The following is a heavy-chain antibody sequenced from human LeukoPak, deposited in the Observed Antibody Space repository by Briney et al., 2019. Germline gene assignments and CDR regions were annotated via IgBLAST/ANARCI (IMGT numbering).Heavy chain of an antibody. D-gene: IGHD5-18*01. CDR1: GGSISSYY. Sequence: KPSGTLSLTRTVSGGSISSYYWTWIRQPPGKGLEWIGYIYYSGGTNYNPSLKSRVTISVDTSKNQFSLKLSSVTAADTAVYYCARDRGFSYDLDYWGQGTLVTVSS. CDR3: ARDRGFSYDLDY. V-gene: IGHV4-59*01. J-gene: IGHJ4*02. CDR2: IYYSGGT.